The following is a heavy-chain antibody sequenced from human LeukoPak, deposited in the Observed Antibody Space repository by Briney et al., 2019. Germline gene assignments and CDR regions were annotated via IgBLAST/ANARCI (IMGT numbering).Heavy chain of an antibody. V-gene: IGHV3-7*01. D-gene: IGHD3-16*01. CDR1: GFTFSNYW. CDR2: IRQDGDDK. Sequence: GGSLRLSCVGSGFTFSNYWMSWVRQAPGKGLEWVANIRQDGDDKNHVDSVKGRFSISRDNAKNSLYLQMNTLRVEDTAVYYCTRDDTFRLDYWGQGILVTVSP. CDR3: TRDDTFRLDY. J-gene: IGHJ4*02.